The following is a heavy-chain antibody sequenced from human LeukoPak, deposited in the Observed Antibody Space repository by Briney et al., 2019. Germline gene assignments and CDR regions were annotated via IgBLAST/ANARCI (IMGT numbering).Heavy chain of an antibody. V-gene: IGHV3-33*01. J-gene: IGHJ3*02. Sequence: GGSLRLSCAASGFTFSSYGMHWVRQAPGKGLEGVAVIWYDGSDKYYADSVKSRFTISRDNSKNTLYLQMNSLRAEDTAVYYCARGVVVLHWRDAFDIWGQGTMVTVSS. CDR2: IWYDGSDK. CDR1: GFTFSSYG. CDR3: ARGVVVLHWRDAFDI. D-gene: IGHD2-21*01.